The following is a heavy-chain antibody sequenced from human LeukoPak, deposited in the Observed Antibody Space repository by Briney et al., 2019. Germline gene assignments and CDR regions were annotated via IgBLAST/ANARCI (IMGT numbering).Heavy chain of an antibody. J-gene: IGHJ5*02. V-gene: IGHV4-38-2*02. CDR1: GYSISSGYY. CDR2: IYHSGNT. CDR3: ARTYSNAFDP. Sequence: SETLSLTCTVSGYSISSGYYWGWIRQPPGKVLEWIGGIYHSGNTYYNPSLKSRVILSMDTSKNQFSLKLSSVTAADTAVYYCARTYSNAFDPWGQGTLVTVSS. D-gene: IGHD2/OR15-2a*01.